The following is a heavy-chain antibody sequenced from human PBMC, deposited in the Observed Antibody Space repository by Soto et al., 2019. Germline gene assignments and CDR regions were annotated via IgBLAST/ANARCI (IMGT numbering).Heavy chain of an antibody. CDR3: ARERRLQLGDDAFDI. CDR1: GFTFSSYT. CDR2: ISSSSNTI. V-gene: IGHV3-48*01. Sequence: EVQLVESGGGLVQPGGSLRLSCAASGFTFSSYTMNWVRQAPGKGLEWVSYISSSSNTIYYADSVKGRFTISRDNAKNSLYLQMNSLRAEDTAVYYCARERRLQLGDDAFDIWGQGTMVTVSS. J-gene: IGHJ3*02. D-gene: IGHD5-12*01.